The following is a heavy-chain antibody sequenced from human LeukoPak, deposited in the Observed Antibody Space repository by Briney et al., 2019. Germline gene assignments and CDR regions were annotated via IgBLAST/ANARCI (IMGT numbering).Heavy chain of an antibody. Sequence: GGSLRLSCAASGLTLSNAWMTWVRQAPGRGLEWVARIKSKSDGGIKDYAAPVKGTFTISRDDSENTVYLQMNSLKIEDTSVYYCATGRSGYFDSWGQGTLVFVSS. CDR3: ATGRSGYFDS. CDR2: IKSKSDGGIK. V-gene: IGHV3-15*01. J-gene: IGHJ4*02. CDR1: GLTLSNAW.